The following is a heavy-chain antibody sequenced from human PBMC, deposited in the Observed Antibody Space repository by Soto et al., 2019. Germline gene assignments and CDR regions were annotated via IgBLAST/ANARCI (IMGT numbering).Heavy chain of an antibody. J-gene: IGHJ6*03. D-gene: IGHD2-2*01. Sequence: PGGPLRLSCAASGFTFSSYAMSWVRQAPGKGLEWVSAISGSGGSTYYADSVKGRFTVSRDNSKNTLYLQMNSLRAEDTAVYYCAKNLVVVPAAMQVFGYYYYYMDVWGKGTTVTVSS. CDR3: AKNLVVVPAAMQVFGYYYYYMDV. CDR2: ISGSGGST. V-gene: IGHV3-23*01. CDR1: GFTFSSYA.